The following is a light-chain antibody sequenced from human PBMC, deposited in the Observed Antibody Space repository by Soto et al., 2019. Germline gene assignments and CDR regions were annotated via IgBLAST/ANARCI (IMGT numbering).Light chain of an antibody. Sequence: AIQLTQSPSSLSASVGDRVTITCRASQGIGSSLAWYQQKPGKPPRVLIYSTSTLSNGVPSRFSGSGSGTDFSLTISSLQPEDFVTYYCQQVNSYPLTFGGGTRVEIK. CDR3: QQVNSYPLT. V-gene: IGKV1-13*02. CDR2: STS. J-gene: IGKJ4*01. CDR1: QGIGSS.